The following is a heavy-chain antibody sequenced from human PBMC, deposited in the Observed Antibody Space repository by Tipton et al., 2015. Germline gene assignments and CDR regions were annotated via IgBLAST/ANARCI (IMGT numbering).Heavy chain of an antibody. CDR3: AREVWDTDMSGYDY. D-gene: IGHD3-3*01. J-gene: IGHJ4*02. CDR2: ISYSGTT. Sequence: TLSLTCTVSGGAITSGSHYWSWIRQRPGKGLEWLGYISYSGTTDYNPSLHGRLSISLDTSQSHFSLQLGSVTAADTAVYYCAREVWDTDMSGYDYWGQGTLVTVSS. V-gene: IGHV4-31*03. CDR1: GGAITSGSHY.